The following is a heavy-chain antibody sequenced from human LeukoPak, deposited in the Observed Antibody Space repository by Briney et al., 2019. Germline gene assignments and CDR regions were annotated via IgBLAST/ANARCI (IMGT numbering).Heavy chain of an antibody. CDR3: ASVWFGELLPFDY. Sequence: GGSLRLSCAASGFTFSSYSTNWVRQAPGKGLEWVSSISSSSSYIYYADSVKGRFTISRDNAKNSLYLQMNSLRAEDTAVYYCASVWFGELLPFDYWGQGTLVTVSS. CDR2: ISSSSSYI. CDR1: GFTFSSYS. D-gene: IGHD3-10*01. J-gene: IGHJ4*02. V-gene: IGHV3-21*01.